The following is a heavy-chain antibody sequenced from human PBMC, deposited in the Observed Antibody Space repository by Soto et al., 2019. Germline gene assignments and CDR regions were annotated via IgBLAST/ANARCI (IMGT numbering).Heavy chain of an antibody. CDR2: IYRTGST. CDR1: GGSFTSNNG. D-gene: IGHD1-7*01. J-gene: IGHJ4*02. CDR3: ASRDPGTSVDY. Sequence: PSATLSPTCAVSGGSFTSNNGWTWVRKPPGQGLEWIGEIYRTGSTNYNPSLKSRVTISLDKSENQFSLKVTSLTAADTAVYYCASRDPGTSVDYWGQGTLVTVSS. V-gene: IGHV4-4*02.